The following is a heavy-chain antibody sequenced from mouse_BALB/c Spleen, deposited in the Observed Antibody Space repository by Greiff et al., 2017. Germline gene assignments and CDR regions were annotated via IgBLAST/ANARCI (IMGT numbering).Heavy chain of an antibody. CDR1: GYTFTDYW. J-gene: IGHJ2*01. CDR2: IDTSDSYT. V-gene: IGHV1-69*01. Sequence: VQLQQPGAELVMPGASVKMSCKASGYTFTDYWMHWVKQRPGQGLEWIGAIDTSDSYTSYNQKFKGKATLTVDESSSTAYMQLSSLTSEDSAVYYCARGGYGNYVDYWGQGTTLTVSS. CDR3: ARGGYGNYVDY. D-gene: IGHD2-10*02.